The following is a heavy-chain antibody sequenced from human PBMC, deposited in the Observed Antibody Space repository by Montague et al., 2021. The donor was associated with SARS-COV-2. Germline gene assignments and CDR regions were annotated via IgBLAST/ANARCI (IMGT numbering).Heavy chain of an antibody. CDR3: ARMPVLLWFGELGYYGMDV. CDR2: IDCDDDK. Sequence: VKPTQTLTLTCTFSGFSLSTSGMCVSWIRQPPGKALEWLALIDCDDDKYYSTSLKTRLTISKDTSKNQVVLTMTNMDPVDTATYYCARMPVLLWFGELGYYGMDVWGQGTTVTVSS. CDR1: GFSLSTSGMC. D-gene: IGHD3-10*01. V-gene: IGHV2-70*01. J-gene: IGHJ6*02.